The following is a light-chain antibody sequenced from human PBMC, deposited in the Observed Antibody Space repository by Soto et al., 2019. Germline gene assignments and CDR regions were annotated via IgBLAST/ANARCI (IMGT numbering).Light chain of an antibody. CDR1: QSVSSSY. J-gene: IGKJ1*01. CDR2: GAS. Sequence: VLTQSTGSLSLSPGERAALSYRASQSVSSSYLAWYQQKPGQAPRLLIYGASSRATGIPDRFSGSGSGTDFTLTISRLEPEDFAVYYCQQYGSSPWPFGQGTKVDIK. V-gene: IGKV3-20*01. CDR3: QQYGSSPWP.